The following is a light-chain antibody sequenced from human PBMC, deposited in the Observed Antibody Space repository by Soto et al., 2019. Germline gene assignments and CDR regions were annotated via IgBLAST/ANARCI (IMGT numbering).Light chain of an antibody. V-gene: IGKV1-8*01. CDR3: QQYYSYPFT. CDR2: AAS. J-gene: IGKJ3*01. Sequence: AIRMTQSPSSFSASRGDRVTITCRASQGISSNLAWYQQKPGKAPKLLIYAASTLQSGVPSRFSGSGSGTDFTLTISCLQSEDFATYYCQQYYSYPFTFGPGTKVDIK. CDR1: QGISSN.